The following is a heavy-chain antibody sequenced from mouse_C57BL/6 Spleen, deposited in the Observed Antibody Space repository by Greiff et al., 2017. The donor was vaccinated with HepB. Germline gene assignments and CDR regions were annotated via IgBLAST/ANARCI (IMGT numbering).Heavy chain of an antibody. CDR2: IDPEDGDT. D-gene: IGHD1-1*01. J-gene: IGHJ3*01. CDR1: GFNIKDYY. CDR3: TTRDYGSSAAY. V-gene: IGHV14-1*01. Sequence: EVKLMESGAELVRPGASVKLSCTASGFNIKDYYMHWVKQRPEQGLEWIGRIDPEDGDTEYAPKFQGKATMTADTSSNTAYLQLSSLTSEDTAVYYCTTRDYGSSAAYWGQGTLVTVSA.